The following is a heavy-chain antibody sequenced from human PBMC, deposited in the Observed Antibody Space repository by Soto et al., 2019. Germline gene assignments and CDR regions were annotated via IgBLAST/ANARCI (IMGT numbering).Heavy chain of an antibody. Sequence: QLQLQESGSGLVKPSQTLSLTCAVSGGSISSGGYSWSWIRQPPGKGLEWIGYIYHSGSTYYNPFLKSRVPISVDGSKNQFSLKLSSVTAADTAMYYCARGMTTVTTYDYWGHGTLVTVSS. V-gene: IGHV4-30-2*01. CDR1: GGSISSGGYS. CDR3: ARGMTTVTTYDY. CDR2: IYHSGST. J-gene: IGHJ4*01. D-gene: IGHD4-17*01.